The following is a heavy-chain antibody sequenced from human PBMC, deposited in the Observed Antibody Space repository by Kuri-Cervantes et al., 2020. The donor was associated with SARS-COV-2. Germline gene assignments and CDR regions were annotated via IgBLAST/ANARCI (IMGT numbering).Heavy chain of an antibody. CDR1: GYTFTSYG. D-gene: IGHD2-2*02. Sequence: ASVKVSCKASGYTFTSYGISWVRQAPGQGLEWMGWISAYHGNTNYAQKLQGRVTMTTDTSTSTAYMELRSLRSDDTAVYYCASHLGPAAISDYYYYMDVWGKGTTVTVSS. J-gene: IGHJ6*03. V-gene: IGHV1-18*01. CDR3: ASHLGPAAISDYYYYMDV. CDR2: ISAYHGNT.